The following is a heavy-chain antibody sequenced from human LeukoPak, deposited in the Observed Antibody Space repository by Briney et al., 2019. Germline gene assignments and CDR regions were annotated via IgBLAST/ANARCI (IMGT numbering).Heavy chain of an antibody. D-gene: IGHD3-22*01. V-gene: IGHV3-9*03. CDR2: ISWNSGSI. J-gene: IGHJ4*02. CDR3: AKGYLPYYYDSSGYSPLDY. Sequence: PGRSLSLSCAASGFTFDDYAMHWVRQAPGKGLEWVSGISWNSGSIGYADSVKGRFTISRDNAKNSLYLQMNSLRAEDMALYYCAKGYLPYYYDSSGYSPLDYWGQGTLVTVSS. CDR1: GFTFDDYA.